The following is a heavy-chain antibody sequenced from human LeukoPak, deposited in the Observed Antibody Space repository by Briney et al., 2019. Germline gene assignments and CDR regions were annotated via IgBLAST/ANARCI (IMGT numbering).Heavy chain of an antibody. J-gene: IGHJ4*02. V-gene: IGHV1-69*04. D-gene: IGHD5-12*01. Sequence: SVTVSLTSSAGTFTINAISWVRQAPGQGLGWMGRIIPILGIANYAQKFQGRVTITTDKATSTAYMDLSSLRSQDTAVYFCARRDSGFEFFDYGGRGTLVTVS. CDR2: IIPILGIA. CDR1: AGTFTINA. CDR3: ARRDSGFEFFDY.